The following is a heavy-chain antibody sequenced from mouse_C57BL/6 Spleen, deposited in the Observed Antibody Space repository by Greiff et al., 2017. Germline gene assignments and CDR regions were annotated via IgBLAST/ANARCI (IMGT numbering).Heavy chain of an antibody. CDR3: ARGSNYVGYFDY. D-gene: IGHD2-5*01. CDR1: GYTFTSYW. V-gene: IGHV1-52*01. J-gene: IGHJ2*01. CDR2: IDPSDSET. Sequence: QVQLQQPGAELVRPGSSVKLSCKASGYTFTSYWMHWVKQRPIQGLEWIGNIDPSDSETHYNQKFKDKATLTVDKSSSTAYMQLSSLTSEDSAVYFCARGSNYVGYFDYWGQGTTLTVSS.